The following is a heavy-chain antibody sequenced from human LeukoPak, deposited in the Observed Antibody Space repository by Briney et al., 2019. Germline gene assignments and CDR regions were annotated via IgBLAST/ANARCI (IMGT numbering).Heavy chain of an antibody. CDR1: GASISSSRYY. V-gene: IGHV4-39*07. CDR2: INHSGST. CDR3: ARGSGYYYDSSGSGG. D-gene: IGHD3-22*01. Sequence: SETLSLTCSVSGASISSSRYYWSWIRQPPGKGLEWIGEINHSGSTNYNPSLKSRVTISVDTSKNQFSLKLSSVTAADTAVYYCARGSGYYYDSSGSGGWGQGTLVTVSS. J-gene: IGHJ4*02.